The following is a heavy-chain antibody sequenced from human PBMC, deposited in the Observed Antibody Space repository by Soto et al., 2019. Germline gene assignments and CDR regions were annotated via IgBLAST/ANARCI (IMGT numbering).Heavy chain of an antibody. CDR2: MNPNSGNT. J-gene: IGHJ6*02. V-gene: IGHV1-8*01. CDR3: ARGDTIFGVVSYGMDV. Sequence: QVQLVQSGAEVKKPGASVKVSCKASGYTFTSYDINWVRQATGQGLEWMGWMNPNSGNTGYAQKFQGRVNMTRNTSISTAYMELSSLRSEDTAVYYCARGDTIFGVVSYGMDVWGQGTTVTVSS. D-gene: IGHD3-3*01. CDR1: GYTFTSYD.